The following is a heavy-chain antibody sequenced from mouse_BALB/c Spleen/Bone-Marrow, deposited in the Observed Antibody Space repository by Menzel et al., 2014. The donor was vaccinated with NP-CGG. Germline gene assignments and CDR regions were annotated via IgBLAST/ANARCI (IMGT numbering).Heavy chain of an antibody. J-gene: IGHJ4*01. D-gene: IGHD1-1*01. V-gene: IGHV5-17*02. Sequence: EVKLVDSGGGLVQPGGSRKLSCAASGFTFSSFGMHWVRQAPEKGLEWVAYISSGSSTIYYADTVEGRFTISRDNPKNTLFLQMTSLRSEVTAMYYCARSGIGYYYGSNSYAMDYWGQGTSVTVSS. CDR3: ARSGIGYYYGSNSYAMDY. CDR1: GFTFSSFG. CDR2: ISSGSSTI.